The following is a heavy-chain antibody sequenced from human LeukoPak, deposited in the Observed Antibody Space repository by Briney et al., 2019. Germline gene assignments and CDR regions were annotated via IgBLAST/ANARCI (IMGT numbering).Heavy chain of an antibody. CDR1: GGSISSYY. V-gene: IGHV4-59*01. J-gene: IGHJ3*02. Sequence: SETLSLTCTVSGGSISSYYWSWIRQPPGKGLEWIGCIYYSGSTNYNPSLKSRVTISVDTSKNQFSLKLSSVTAADTAVYYCVRDLRDYGDPDGAFDIWGQGTIVTVSS. D-gene: IGHD4-17*01. CDR3: VRDLRDYGDPDGAFDI. CDR2: IYYSGST.